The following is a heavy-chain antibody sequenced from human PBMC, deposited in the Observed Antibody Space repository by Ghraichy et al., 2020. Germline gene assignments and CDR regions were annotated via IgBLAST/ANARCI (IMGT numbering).Heavy chain of an antibody. CDR3: GRQYSSGWHSHFDY. CDR1: GFTFSSYW. CDR2: INSDGSST. V-gene: IGHV3-74*01. Sequence: GGSLRLSCGASGFTFSSYWMHWVRQAPGKGLVWVSRINSDGSSTSYADSVKGRFTISRDNAKNTLFLQMNSLRGEDTAVYYCGRQYSSGWHSHFDYWCQGTLVTVSS. D-gene: IGHD6-19*01. J-gene: IGHJ4*02.